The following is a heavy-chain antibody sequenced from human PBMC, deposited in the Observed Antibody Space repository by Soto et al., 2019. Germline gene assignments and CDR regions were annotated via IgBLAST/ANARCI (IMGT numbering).Heavy chain of an antibody. CDR2: IKEDGSEK. CDR1: GFTFSGYW. D-gene: IGHD3-3*01. CDR3: ASTRGY. V-gene: IGHV3-7*05. J-gene: IGHJ4*02. Sequence: EVQLLESGGGLVQPGGSLRLSCAASGFTFSGYWMKWVRQAPGKGLEWVATIKEDGSEKYYVDSVKGRFTISRDSAKNSVHLQMNSVRVEDTAVYYCASTRGYWGQGTLVTVSS.